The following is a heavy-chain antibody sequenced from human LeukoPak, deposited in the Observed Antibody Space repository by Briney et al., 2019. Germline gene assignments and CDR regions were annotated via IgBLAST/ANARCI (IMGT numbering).Heavy chain of an antibody. D-gene: IGHD5-18*01. J-gene: IGHJ3*02. Sequence: PSETLSLTCTVSGGSISSYYWSWIRQPAGKGLEWIGRIYTSGSTNYNPSLKSRVTMSVDTSKNQFSLKLSSVTAADTAVYYCARDGFLYSYGPDAFDIWGQGTMVTVSS. CDR2: IYTSGST. CDR1: GGSISSYY. CDR3: ARDGFLYSYGPDAFDI. V-gene: IGHV4-4*07.